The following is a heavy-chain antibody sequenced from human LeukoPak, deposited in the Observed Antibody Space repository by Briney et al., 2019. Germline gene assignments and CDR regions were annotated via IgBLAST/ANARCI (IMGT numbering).Heavy chain of an antibody. J-gene: IGHJ4*02. CDR1: GGSITTGTYY. CDR3: ATGGAPDCSVGTCYSLDS. D-gene: IGHD2-15*01. CDR2: IYPSGDT. Sequence: PSETLSLTCTVSGGSITTGTYYLTWIRQSAGKGLEWIGLIYPSGDTNYNPSLKSRLTISIDASKNQFSLKLSSVTAADTAVYYCATGGAPDCSVGTCYSLDSWGQGTLVTVSS. V-gene: IGHV4-61*02.